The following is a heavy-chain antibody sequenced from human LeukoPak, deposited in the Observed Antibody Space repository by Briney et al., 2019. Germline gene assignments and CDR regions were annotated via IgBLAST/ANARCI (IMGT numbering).Heavy chain of an antibody. CDR1: GFTFSSYA. CDR2: ISYDGSNK. D-gene: IGHD3-22*01. CDR3: ARGPGVVVINYFDY. V-gene: IGHV3-30-3*01. Sequence: GGSLRLSCAASGFTFSSYAMHWVRQAPGKGLEWVAVISYDGSNKYYADPVKGRFTISRDNSKNTLYLQMNSLRAEDTAVYYCARGPGVVVINYFDYWGQGTLVTVSS. J-gene: IGHJ4*02.